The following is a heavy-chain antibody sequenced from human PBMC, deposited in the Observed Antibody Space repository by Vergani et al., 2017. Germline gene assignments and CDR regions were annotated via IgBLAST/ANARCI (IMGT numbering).Heavy chain of an antibody. Sequence: LEESGGGSVKPGGSLRLSCAASGFKFSDHYMSWIRQAPGKGLEWVSHISPGASTVSYTDSVTGRFTVSRDNDKNSLTLDMTTLRVEDTAVYYCAKIPGISTTRHYDGMDVWGQGTTVTVAS. V-gene: IGHV3-11*04. J-gene: IGHJ6*02. CDR1: GFKFSDHY. CDR3: AKIPGISTTRHYDGMDV. D-gene: IGHD1-1*01. CDR2: ISPGASTV.